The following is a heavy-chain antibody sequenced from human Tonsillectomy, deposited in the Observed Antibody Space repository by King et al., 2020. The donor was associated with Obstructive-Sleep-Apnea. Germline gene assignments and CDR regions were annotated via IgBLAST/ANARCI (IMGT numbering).Heavy chain of an antibody. V-gene: IGHV4-4*02. J-gene: IGHJ4*02. Sequence: QLQESGPGLVKPSGTLSLTCAVSGGSISSSNWWSLVRQPPGKGLEWIGEIYHSGSTNYNPSRKRRVTISVDKSKNQFSLKLRSVTAADTAVCYGARDPSFSIAVAGGTDYWGQGTLVTVSS. D-gene: IGHD6-19*01. CDR3: ARDPSFSIAVAGGTDY. CDR1: GGSISSSNW. CDR2: IYHSGST.